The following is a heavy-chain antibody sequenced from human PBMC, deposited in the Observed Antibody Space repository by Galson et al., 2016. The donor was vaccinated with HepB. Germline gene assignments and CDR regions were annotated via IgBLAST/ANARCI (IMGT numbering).Heavy chain of an antibody. J-gene: IGHJ6*02. D-gene: IGHD1-26*01. V-gene: IGHV3-7*01. CDR2: IKEDGSEE. Sequence: SLRLSCAASGFTFSSYWMSWVRQAPGKGLEWVANIKEDGSEEYYVDSVKGRFTISRDNAKNTLYLQMNSLSAEDTAVYYCATGGGRRSKYYGMDVWGHGTMVTVSS. CDR3: ATGGGRRSKYYGMDV. CDR1: GFTFSSYW.